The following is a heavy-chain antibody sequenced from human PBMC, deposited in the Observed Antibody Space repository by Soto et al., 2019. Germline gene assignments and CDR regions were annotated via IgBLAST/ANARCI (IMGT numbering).Heavy chain of an antibody. V-gene: IGHV4-31*03. CDR2: IYYSGST. D-gene: IGHD4-17*01. CDR3: ARDTAFYGDYLFDY. CDR1: GGSINSGGYY. Sequence: SETLSLTCTVSGGSINSGGYYWSWIRQHPGKGLEWIGYIYYSGSTYYNPSLKSRVTISVDTSKNQFSLKLSSVTAADTAVYYCARDTAFYGDYLFDYWGQGTLVTVS. J-gene: IGHJ4*02.